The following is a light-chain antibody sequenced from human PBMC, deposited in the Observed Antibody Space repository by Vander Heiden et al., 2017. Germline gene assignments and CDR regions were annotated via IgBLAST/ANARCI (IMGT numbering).Light chain of an antibody. CDR1: SSDVGGYNY. CDR2: EVS. CDR3: SSYTSSSTLEV. Sequence: QSALTQPASVSGSPGQSITISCTVTSSDVGGYNYVSWYQQHPGKAPKLMIYEVSNRPSGVANRFSGSKSGNTASLTISGLQAEDEADYYCSSYTSSSTLEVVGGGTKLTVL. V-gene: IGLV2-14*01. J-gene: IGLJ2*01.